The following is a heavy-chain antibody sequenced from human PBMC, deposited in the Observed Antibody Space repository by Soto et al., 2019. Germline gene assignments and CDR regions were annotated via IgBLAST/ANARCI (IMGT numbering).Heavy chain of an antibody. CDR2: INHIGYT. Sequence: QVKLQQWGAGLLKPSETLSLTCAVSGGSFSDFYWTWIRQLPWKGLEWIGEINHIGYTNYNPSLESRVAISVDTSKNQFSINLRSVTAADTTVYYCGPRGAVAPRGYWGQGTLVTVSS. V-gene: IGHV4-34*02. CDR3: GPRGAVAPRGY. D-gene: IGHD2-15*01. CDR1: GGSFSDFY. J-gene: IGHJ4*02.